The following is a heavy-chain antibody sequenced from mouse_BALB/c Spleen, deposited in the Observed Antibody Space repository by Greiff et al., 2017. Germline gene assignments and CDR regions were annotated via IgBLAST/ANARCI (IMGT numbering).Heavy chain of an antibody. J-gene: IGHJ2*01. CDR3: KEGNGYYNY. Sequence: DVKLQESGAELVRSGASVKLSCTASGFNIKDYYMHWVKQRPEQGLEWIGWIDPENGDTEYAPKFQGKATMTADTSSNTAYLQLSSLTSEDTAVYYCKEGNGYYNYWGQGTTLTVSS. CDR1: GFNIKDYY. V-gene: IGHV14-4*02. D-gene: IGHD2-3*01. CDR2: IDPENGDT.